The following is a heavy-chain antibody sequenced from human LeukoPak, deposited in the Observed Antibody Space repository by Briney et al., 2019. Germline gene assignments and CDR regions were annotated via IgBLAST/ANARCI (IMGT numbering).Heavy chain of an antibody. Sequence: SETLSLTCAVYGGSFSGYYWSWIRQPPGKGLEWIGEINHSGSTNYNPSLKSRVTISVDTSKNQFSLKLSSVTAADTAVYYCASLSSGWYGDFDYWGQGTLVTVSS. D-gene: IGHD6-19*01. CDR2: INHSGST. V-gene: IGHV4-34*01. CDR1: GGSFSGYY. J-gene: IGHJ4*02. CDR3: ASLSSGWYGDFDY.